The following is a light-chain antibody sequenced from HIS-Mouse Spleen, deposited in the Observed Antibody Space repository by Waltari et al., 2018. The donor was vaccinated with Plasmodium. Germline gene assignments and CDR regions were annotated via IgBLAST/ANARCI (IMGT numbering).Light chain of an antibody. Sequence: SYELTQPPSVSVSPGQTARITCSGDALPKQYAYWYQQKPGQAPVLVKNNDSERPSGIPKRFSGSSSGTTVTLTISGVQAEDEADDYCQSADSSATYVVFGGGTKLTVL. CDR3: QSADSSATYVV. CDR1: ALPKQY. CDR2: NDS. V-gene: IGLV3-25*03. J-gene: IGLJ2*01.